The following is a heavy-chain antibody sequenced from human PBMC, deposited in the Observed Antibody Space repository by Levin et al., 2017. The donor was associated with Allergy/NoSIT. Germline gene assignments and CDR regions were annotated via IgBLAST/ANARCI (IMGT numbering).Heavy chain of an antibody. CDR3: ARMGDTAMVDAFDY. CDR2: IYYSGNT. V-gene: IGHV4-59*01. CDR1: GDSISNYY. D-gene: IGHD5-18*01. J-gene: IGHJ4*02. Sequence: SETLSLTCTVSGDSISNYYWSWIRQPPGKGLEWMGYIYYSGNTNYNPSLKSRVTISIDTSKSQFSLKLRSVTAADTAVYYCARMGDTAMVDAFDYWGQGTLVTVSS.